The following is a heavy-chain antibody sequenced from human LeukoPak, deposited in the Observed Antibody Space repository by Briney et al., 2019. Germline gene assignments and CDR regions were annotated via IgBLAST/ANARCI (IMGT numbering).Heavy chain of an antibody. V-gene: IGHV4-4*02. CDR1: GGSISSSNW. D-gene: IGHD6-13*01. Sequence: PSETLSLTCAVSGGSISSSNWWSWVRQPPGKGLEWIGEIYHSGSTNYNPSLKSRVTISVDKSKNQFSLKLSSVTAADTAVYYCAGFFQYSSSWYSYYYYYMDVWGKGTTVTVSS. CDR3: AGFFQYSSSWYSYYYYYMDV. J-gene: IGHJ6*03. CDR2: IYHSGST.